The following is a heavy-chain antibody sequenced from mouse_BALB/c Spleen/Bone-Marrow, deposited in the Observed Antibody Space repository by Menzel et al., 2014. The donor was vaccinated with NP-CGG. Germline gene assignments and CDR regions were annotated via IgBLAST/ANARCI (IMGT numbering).Heavy chain of an antibody. Sequence: VQGVESGAEFVKPGASVKLSCKASGYTFTTYWMHWVKQRPGQGLEWIGQIDPSDGYTNYSQKFKGKATLTVDKSSSTAYMQLSSLSSGDSAVYYCARGGDNYAWFPYWGQGTLVTVSA. CDR1: GYTFTTYW. J-gene: IGHJ3*01. CDR3: ARGGDNYAWFPY. CDR2: IDPSDGYT. D-gene: IGHD1-3*01. V-gene: IGHV1-69*02.